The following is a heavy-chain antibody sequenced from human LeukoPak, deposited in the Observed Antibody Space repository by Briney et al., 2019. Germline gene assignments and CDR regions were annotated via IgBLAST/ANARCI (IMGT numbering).Heavy chain of an antibody. Sequence: GGSLRLSCVVSGCSLSEYGIHWVRQAPGKRLEWVAVVSYDGGHKYYADSVKGRFTISRDTSSDTVSLQMNSLRVEDTAVYYCARDRINMMVLGHDSGLDFWGQGTLVTVSS. CDR3: ARDRINMMVLGHDSGLDF. CDR2: VSYDGGHK. J-gene: IGHJ4*02. V-gene: IGHV3-30*03. D-gene: IGHD3-22*01. CDR1: GCSLSEYG.